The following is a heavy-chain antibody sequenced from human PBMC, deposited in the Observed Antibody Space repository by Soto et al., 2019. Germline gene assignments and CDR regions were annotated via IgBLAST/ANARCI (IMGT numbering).Heavy chain of an antibody. CDR3: ARACSSNSCYDVFDY. Sequence: SETLSLTCTVPGGSISSYYWSWIRQPAGKGLEWIGRIYTSGSTNYNPSLKSRVTMSVDTSKNQFSLKLSSVTAADTAVYYCARACSSNSCYDVFDYWGQGTLVTVSS. V-gene: IGHV4-4*07. CDR1: GGSISSYY. D-gene: IGHD2-2*01. J-gene: IGHJ4*02. CDR2: IYTSGST.